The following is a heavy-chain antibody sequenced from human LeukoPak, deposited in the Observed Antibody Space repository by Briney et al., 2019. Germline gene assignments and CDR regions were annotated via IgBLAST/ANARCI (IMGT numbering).Heavy chain of an antibody. Sequence: GESLKISCKGSGYSFTSYWIGWVRQMPGKGLEWMGIIYPGDSDTRYSPSFQGQVTISADKSISTAYLQWSSLKASDTAMYYCARGVVVTAIITYFDYWGQGTLVTVSS. CDR3: ARGVVVTAIITYFDY. V-gene: IGHV5-51*01. D-gene: IGHD2-21*02. CDR2: IYPGDSDT. J-gene: IGHJ4*02. CDR1: GYSFTSYW.